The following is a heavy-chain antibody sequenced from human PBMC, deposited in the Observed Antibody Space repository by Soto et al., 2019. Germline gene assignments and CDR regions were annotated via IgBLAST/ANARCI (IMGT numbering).Heavy chain of an antibody. Sequence: SGAASGFTFSSYGMHWVRQAPGNGLEWVAVISYDGSNKYYADSVKGRFTISRDNSKNTLYLQMNSLRAEDTAVYYCAKDSLYEYSSSVGDFDYWGQGTLVTVS. J-gene: IGHJ4*02. V-gene: IGHV3-30*18. CDR2: ISYDGSNK. CDR3: AKDSLYEYSSSVGDFDY. CDR1: GFTFSSYG. D-gene: IGHD6-6*01.